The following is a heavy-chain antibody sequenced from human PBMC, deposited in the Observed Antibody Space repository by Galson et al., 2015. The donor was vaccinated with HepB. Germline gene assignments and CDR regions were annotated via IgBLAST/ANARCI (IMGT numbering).Heavy chain of an antibody. V-gene: IGHV3-21*01. D-gene: IGHD2-2*01. CDR3: ARSRGIPGVVPAASLQFFDY. Sequence: SLRLSCAASGFTFSSYSMNWVRQAPGKGLEWVSSISSSSSYIYYADSVKGRFTISRDNAKNSLYLQMNSLRAEDTAVYYCARSRGIPGVVPAASLQFFDYWGQGTLVTVSS. CDR1: GFTFSSYS. J-gene: IGHJ4*02. CDR2: ISSSSSYI.